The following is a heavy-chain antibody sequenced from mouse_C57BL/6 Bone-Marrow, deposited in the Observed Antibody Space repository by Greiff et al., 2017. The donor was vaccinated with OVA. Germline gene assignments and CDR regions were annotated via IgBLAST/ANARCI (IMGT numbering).Heavy chain of an antibody. CDR1: GYTFTSYG. Sequence: VQLKESGAELARPGASVKLSCKASGYTFTSYGISWVKQRTGQGLEWIGEIYPRSGNTYYNEKFKGKATLTADKSSSTAYMELRSLTSEDSAVYFCARWLLRKDYFDYWGQGTTLTVSS. J-gene: IGHJ2*01. D-gene: IGHD2-3*01. CDR2: IYPRSGNT. CDR3: ARWLLRKDYFDY. V-gene: IGHV1-81*01.